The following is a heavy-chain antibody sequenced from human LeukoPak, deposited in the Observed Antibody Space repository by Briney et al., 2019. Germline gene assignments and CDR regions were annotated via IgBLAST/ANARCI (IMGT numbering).Heavy chain of an antibody. Sequence: ASVKVSCKASGYTFTSYYMHWVRQAPGQGLEWMGIINPSGGSTSYAQKFQGRVTMTRDTSTSTVYMELSSLRSEDTAVYYCAREIAYDSSGYYGECGLDYWGQETLVTVSS. CDR3: AREIAYDSSGYYGECGLDY. V-gene: IGHV1-46*01. D-gene: IGHD3-22*01. CDR1: GYTFTSYY. J-gene: IGHJ4*02. CDR2: INPSGGST.